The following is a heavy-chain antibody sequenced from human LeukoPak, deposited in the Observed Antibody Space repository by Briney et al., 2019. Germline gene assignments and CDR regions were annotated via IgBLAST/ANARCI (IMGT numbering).Heavy chain of an antibody. V-gene: IGHV5-51*01. J-gene: IGHJ4*02. CDR3: ARREFSCSSTSCYYFDY. CDR2: FYPGDSDT. Sequence: GGSLKISCKGSGYSFTSYWIGWVGQMPGKGLEWMGIFYPGDSDTRYSPSFQGQVTISADKSISTAYLQWSSLKASDTAMYYCARREFSCSSTSCYYFDYWGQGTLVTVSS. CDR1: GYSFTSYW. D-gene: IGHD2-2*01.